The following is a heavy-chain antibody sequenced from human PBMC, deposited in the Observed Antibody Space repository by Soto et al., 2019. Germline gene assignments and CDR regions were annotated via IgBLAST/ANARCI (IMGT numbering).Heavy chain of an antibody. CDR2: IYYSGST. V-gene: IGHV4-59*08. Sequence: PSETLSLTCTVSGGSISSYYWSWIQQPPGKGLEWIGYIYYSGSTNYNPSLKSRVTISVDTSKNQFSLTLTSVTAADTAVYYCARQCRGVTCHWFVPWGQGTLVTVSS. J-gene: IGHJ5*02. D-gene: IGHD2-15*01. CDR1: GGSISSYY. CDR3: ARQCRGVTCHWFVP.